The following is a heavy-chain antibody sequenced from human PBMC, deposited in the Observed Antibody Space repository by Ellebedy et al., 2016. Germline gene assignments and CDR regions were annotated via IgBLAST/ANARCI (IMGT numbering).Heavy chain of an antibody. CDR3: ALGRADYTKYYGMDV. D-gene: IGHD4-11*01. CDR1: GFTFSSYS. CDR2: ISSSSSYI. J-gene: IGHJ6*02. V-gene: IGHV3-21*01. Sequence: GGSLRLSXAASGFTFSSYSMNWVRQAPGKGLEWVSSISSSSSYIYYSDSVKGRFIISRDNAKNSLFLQMNSLRVEDTAVYYCALGRADYTKYYGMDVWGQGTTVTVSS.